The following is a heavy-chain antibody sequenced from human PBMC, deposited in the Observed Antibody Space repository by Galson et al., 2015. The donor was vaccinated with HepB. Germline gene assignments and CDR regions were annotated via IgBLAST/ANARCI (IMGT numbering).Heavy chain of an antibody. D-gene: IGHD3-9*01. CDR1: GGSFSGYY. V-gene: IGHV4-34*01. J-gene: IGHJ4*02. CDR3: ARLSLSPNVLRYFDWLTGGFDY. Sequence: ETLSLTCAVYGGSFSGYYWSWIRQPPGKGLEWIGEINHSGSTNYNPSLKSRVTISVDTSKNQFSLKLSSVTAADTAVYYCARLSLSPNVLRYFDWLTGGFDYWGQGTLVTVSS. CDR2: INHSGST.